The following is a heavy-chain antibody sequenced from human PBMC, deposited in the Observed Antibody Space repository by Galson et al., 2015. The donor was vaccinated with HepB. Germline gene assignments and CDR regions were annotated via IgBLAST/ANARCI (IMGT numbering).Heavy chain of an antibody. CDR3: ARRGVFGVVITDDS. Sequence: GTLSLTCSVSGGSISSTNWWGWVRQSPGKGLEWIGTVYYSGTTFYNPSLRSRVTISIDTSKNQVSLKLTSVTAADTAVYYCARRGVFGVVITDDSWGQGTLVTVSS. D-gene: IGHD3-3*01. J-gene: IGHJ4*02. CDR2: VYYSGTT. V-gene: IGHV4-4*02. CDR1: GGSISSTNW.